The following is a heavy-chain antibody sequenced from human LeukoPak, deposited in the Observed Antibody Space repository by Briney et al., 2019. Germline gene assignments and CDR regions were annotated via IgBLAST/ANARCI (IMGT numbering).Heavy chain of an antibody. J-gene: IGHJ6*03. CDR2: IRYDGSNK. CDR1: GFTFSSYG. Sequence: PGGSLRLSCAASGFTFSSYGMHWVRQAPGKGLEWVAFIRYDGSNKYYANPVKGRFAISRDNSKNTLYLQMNSLRAEDTAVYYCARDQSADYYYYMDVWGKGTTVTISS. CDR3: ARDQSADYYYYMDV. V-gene: IGHV3-30*02.